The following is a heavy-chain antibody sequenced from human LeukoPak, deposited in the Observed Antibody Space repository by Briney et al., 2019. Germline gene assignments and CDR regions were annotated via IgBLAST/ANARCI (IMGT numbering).Heavy chain of an antibody. V-gene: IGHV1-2*02. CDR3: ARVPIPSLLWFGESLAHFDY. CDR1: GYTFTGYY. D-gene: IGHD3-10*01. J-gene: IGHJ4*02. Sequence: GASVKVSCKASGYTFTGYYMHWVRQAPGQGLEWMGWINPNSGGTNYAQKFQGRVTMTRDTSISTAYMELSRLRSDDTAVYYCARVPIPSLLWFGESLAHFDYWGQGTLVTVSS. CDR2: INPNSGGT.